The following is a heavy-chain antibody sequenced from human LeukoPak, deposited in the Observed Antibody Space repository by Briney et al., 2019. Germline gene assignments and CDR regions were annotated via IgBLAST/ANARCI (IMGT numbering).Heavy chain of an antibody. V-gene: IGHV4-39*07. CDR2: IYYSGST. Sequence: PSETLSLTCTVSGGSISSSNYYWGWIRQPPGKGLEWIGSIYYSGSTYYNPSLKSRVTISVDTSKNQFSLKLSSVTAADTAVYYCARSTGYSSSWDFDYWGQGTLVTVSS. J-gene: IGHJ4*02. CDR1: GGSISSSNYY. D-gene: IGHD6-13*01. CDR3: ARSTGYSSSWDFDY.